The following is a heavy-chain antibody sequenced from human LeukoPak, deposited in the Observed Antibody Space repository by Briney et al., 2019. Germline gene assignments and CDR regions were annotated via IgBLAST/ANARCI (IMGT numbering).Heavy chain of an antibody. CDR3: ARGRIDGSGSPYDY. Sequence: PSETLSLTCTVSGGSIGTYYWSWIRQPPGKGLEWIGYIYYNGHTDYNPSLRSRVTISVHTSKNQFSLKLSSVTAADTAVYYCARGRIDGSGSPYDYWGQGTLVTVSS. V-gene: IGHV4-59*01. CDR1: GGSIGTYY. J-gene: IGHJ4*02. D-gene: IGHD3-10*01. CDR2: IYYNGHT.